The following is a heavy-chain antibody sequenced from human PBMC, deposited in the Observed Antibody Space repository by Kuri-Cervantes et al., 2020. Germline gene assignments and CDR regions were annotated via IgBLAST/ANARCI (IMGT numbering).Heavy chain of an antibody. Sequence: GGSLRLSCAASGFTFSDYYMSWIRQAPGKGLEWVSYISSSCSTIYYADSVKGRFTISRDNAKNSLYLQMNSLRDEDTAVYYCARGHYGEADAFDIWGQGTTVTVSS. D-gene: IGHD4-17*01. V-gene: IGHV3-11*04. CDR3: ARGHYGEADAFDI. CDR1: GFTFSDYY. CDR2: ISSSCSTI. J-gene: IGHJ3*02.